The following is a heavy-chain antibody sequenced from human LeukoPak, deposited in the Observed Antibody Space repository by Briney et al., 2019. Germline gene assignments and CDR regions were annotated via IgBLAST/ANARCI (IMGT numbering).Heavy chain of an antibody. D-gene: IGHD6-13*01. Sequence: GASVKVSCKASGYTFTGYYMHWVRQAPRQGLEWMGWINPNSGGTNYAQKFQGRVTMTRDTSISTAYMELSRLRSDDAAVYYCARDQVPVYSSSWYPFDYWGQGTLVTVSS. CDR3: ARDQVPVYSSSWYPFDY. V-gene: IGHV1-2*02. CDR1: GYTFTGYY. CDR2: INPNSGGT. J-gene: IGHJ4*02.